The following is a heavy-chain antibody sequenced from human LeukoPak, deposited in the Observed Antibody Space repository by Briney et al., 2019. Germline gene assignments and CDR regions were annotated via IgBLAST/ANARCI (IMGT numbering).Heavy chain of an antibody. CDR3: ARSPYAYYFDY. V-gene: IGHV4-59*01. CDR1: GGSFSSYY. CDR2: IYYSGST. Sequence: ETLSXXCXVYGGSFSSYYWSWIRQPPGKGLEWIGYIYYSGSTKYNPSLKRRVTISVETSKNQFSLKRRCVNGADTAVYYCARSPYAYYFDYWGQGTLVTVSS. J-gene: IGHJ4*02. D-gene: IGHD3-16*01.